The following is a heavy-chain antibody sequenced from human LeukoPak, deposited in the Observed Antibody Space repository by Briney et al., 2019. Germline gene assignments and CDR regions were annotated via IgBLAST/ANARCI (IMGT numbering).Heavy chain of an antibody. CDR1: GFTFTSYA. V-gene: IGHV3-23*01. CDR3: ATTSYDILGYHDY. D-gene: IGHD3-9*01. Sequence: QPGGSLRHSCAASGFTFTSYAMSWVRQAPGKGLEWVSAISGSGGSTYYADSVKGRFTISRDNSKNTLYLQMNSLRAEDTAVYYCATTSYDILGYHDYWGQGTLVTVSS. J-gene: IGHJ4*02. CDR2: ISGSGGST.